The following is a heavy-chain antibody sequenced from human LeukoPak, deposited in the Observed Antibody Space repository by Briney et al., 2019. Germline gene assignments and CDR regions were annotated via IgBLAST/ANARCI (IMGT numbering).Heavy chain of an antibody. D-gene: IGHD1-26*01. CDR1: GFIFSSHA. J-gene: IGHJ4*02. Sequence: GGSLRLSCAASGFIFSSHAMNWVRQAPGKGLEWVSVISGSGGMTYYADSVKGRFTISRHNSKNTLYLQMHSLRAEDTAVYYCAKEWKVGATRYYFDYWGQGTLVTVSS. CDR3: AKEWKVGATRYYFDY. V-gene: IGHV3-23*01. CDR2: ISGSGGMT.